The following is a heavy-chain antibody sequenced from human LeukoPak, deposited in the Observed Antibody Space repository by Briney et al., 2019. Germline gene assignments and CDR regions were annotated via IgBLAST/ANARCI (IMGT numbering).Heavy chain of an antibody. J-gene: IGHJ6*02. D-gene: IGHD1-20*01. V-gene: IGHV3-33*03. CDR3: ASRYNWKSSFYYGLDV. Sequence: PGRSLRLSCAASGFTFSNYAMHWVRQAPGKGLEWVAVIWYDGSPKYYPDSVKGRFTISRDNANNSLYLQMNSLRAEDTAVYYCASRYNWKSSFYYGLDVWGQGTTVTVSS. CDR1: GFTFSNYA. CDR2: IWYDGSPK.